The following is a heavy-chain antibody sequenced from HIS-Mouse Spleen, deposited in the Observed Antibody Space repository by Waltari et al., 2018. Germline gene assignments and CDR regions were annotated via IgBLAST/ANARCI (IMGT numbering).Heavy chain of an antibody. D-gene: IGHD6-6*01. V-gene: IGHV4-38-2*02. CDR1: GYSISSGYY. CDR3: ASSEITIAAPSYYFDY. CDR2: IYHSGGT. Sequence: QVQLQESGPGLVKPSETLSLTCTVSGYSISSGYYWGWIRQPPGKGLEWIGSIYHSGGTYYNPSLQSRVTIAVDTSKNQFSLKLSSVTAADTAVYYCASSEITIAAPSYYFDYWGQGTLVTVSS. J-gene: IGHJ4*02.